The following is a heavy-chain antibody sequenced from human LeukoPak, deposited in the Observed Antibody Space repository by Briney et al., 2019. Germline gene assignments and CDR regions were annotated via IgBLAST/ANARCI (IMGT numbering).Heavy chain of an antibody. J-gene: IGHJ5*02. CDR1: GYTFTSNY. CDR3: ARDNSVRDEAWWLNP. Sequence: ASVKVSCKAFGYTFTSNYMLWVRQAPGQGPEWMGVISPSGGSTTYAQKFQGRVTLTRDMSTSTDYLELSSLRSEDTAVYYCARDNSVRDEAWWLNPWGQGTLVTVSS. V-gene: IGHV1-46*01. CDR2: ISPSGGST. D-gene: IGHD5-24*01.